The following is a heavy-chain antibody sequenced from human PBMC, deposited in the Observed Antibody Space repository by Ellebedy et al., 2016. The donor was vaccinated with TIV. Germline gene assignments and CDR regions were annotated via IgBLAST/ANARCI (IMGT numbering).Heavy chain of an antibody. CDR2: IGTAGDT. V-gene: IGHV3-13*01. Sequence: PGGSLRLSCAASGFTFSSYDMHLVRQATGKGLEWVSAIGTAGDTYYPGSVKGRFTISRENAKNSLYLQMNSLRAEDTAVYYCARARCSGGSCYEVDYWGQGTLVTVSS. CDR1: GFTFSSYD. CDR3: ARARCSGGSCYEVDY. D-gene: IGHD2-15*01. J-gene: IGHJ4*02.